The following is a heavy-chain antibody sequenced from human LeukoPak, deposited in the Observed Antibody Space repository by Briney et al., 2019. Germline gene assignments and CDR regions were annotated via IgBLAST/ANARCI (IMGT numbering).Heavy chain of an antibody. J-gene: IGHJ3*02. V-gene: IGHV3-9*01. CDR1: GFTFDDYA. CDR3: AKVRRYYYDSSGYYQNSAFDI. CDR2: ISWNSGSI. Sequence: GGSLRLSCAAPGFTFDDYAMHWVRQAPGKGLEWVSGISWNSGSIGYADSVKGRFTISRDNAKNSLYLQMNSLRAEDTALYYCAKVRRYYYDSSGYYQNSAFDIWGQGTMVTVSS. D-gene: IGHD3-22*01.